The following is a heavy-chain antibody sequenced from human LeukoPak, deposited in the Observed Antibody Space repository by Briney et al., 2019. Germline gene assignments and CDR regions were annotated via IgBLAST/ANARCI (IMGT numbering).Heavy chain of an antibody. CDR1: GFTFTTYG. D-gene: IGHD4-23*01. J-gene: IGHJ4*02. Sequence: GRSLRLSCAASGFTFTTYGMHWVRQAPGKGLEWVAFIQNDEIDKFYADSVKGRFTVSRDNSKNTLYLQMNSLRAEDTAVYYCAKERKLLPFDCWGQGTLVTVSS. CDR3: AKERKLLPFDC. CDR2: IQNDEIDK. V-gene: IGHV3-30*18.